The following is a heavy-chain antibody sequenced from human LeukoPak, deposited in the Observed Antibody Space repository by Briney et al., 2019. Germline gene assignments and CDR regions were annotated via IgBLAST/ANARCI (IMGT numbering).Heavy chain of an antibody. CDR2: ISAYNGNT. CDR3: ARGGSSSSLGDFDY. D-gene: IGHD6-6*01. CDR1: GGTFSSYA. J-gene: IGHJ4*02. Sequence: ASVKVSCKASGGTFSSYAISWVRQAPGQGLEWMGWISAYNGNTNYAQKLQGRVTITTDTSTSTAYMELRSLRSDDTAVYYCARGGSSSSLGDFDYWGQGTLVTVSS. V-gene: IGHV1-18*01.